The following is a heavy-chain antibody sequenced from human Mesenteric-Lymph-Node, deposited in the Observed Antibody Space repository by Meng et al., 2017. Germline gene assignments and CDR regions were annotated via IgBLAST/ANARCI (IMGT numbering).Heavy chain of an antibody. CDR2: MSPNSDNT. D-gene: IGHD2-21*02. CDR1: GYSFTAYY. Sequence: ASVKVSCKASGYSFTAYYLNWVRQAPGQGLEWVGWMSPNSDNTGYAQDFQGRVTMTRDTSISTAYMELSSLRSEDTAVYYCGRGVTRGIDYWGQGTLVTVSS. V-gene: IGHV1-8*02. J-gene: IGHJ4*02. CDR3: GRGVTRGIDY.